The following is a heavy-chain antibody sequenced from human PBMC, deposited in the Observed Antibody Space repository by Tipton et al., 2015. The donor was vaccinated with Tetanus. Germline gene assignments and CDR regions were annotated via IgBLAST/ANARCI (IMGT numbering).Heavy chain of an antibody. CDR1: GFTFSSYG. V-gene: IGHV3-33*01. CDR2: IWYDGTNK. J-gene: IGHJ4*02. CDR3: ARDRGMPGLGYSSGWYEDN. D-gene: IGHD6-19*01. Sequence: SLRLSCAASGFTFSSYGMHWVRQAPGKGLEWVGVIWYDGTNKFYADSVKGRFTISRDNSRNTVYLEINSLRVEDTAVYFCARDRGMPGLGYSSGWYEDNWGQGTLVTVSS.